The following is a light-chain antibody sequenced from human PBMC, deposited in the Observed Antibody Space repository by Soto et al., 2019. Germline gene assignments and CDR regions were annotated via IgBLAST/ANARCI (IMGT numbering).Light chain of an antibody. J-gene: IGLJ2*01. CDR1: SSNIGAGYD. CDR2: GNS. V-gene: IGLV1-40*01. Sequence: QLVLTQPPSVSGAPGQRVTISCTGSSSNIGAGYDVHWYQQLPGTAPKLLIYGNSNRPSGVPDRFSGSKSGTSASLAITGLQAEDEADYYCQSYDSSLSGFVVFGGGTKVHVL. CDR3: QSYDSSLSGFVV.